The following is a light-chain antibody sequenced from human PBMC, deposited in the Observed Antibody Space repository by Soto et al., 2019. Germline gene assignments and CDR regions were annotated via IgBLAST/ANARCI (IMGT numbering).Light chain of an antibody. CDR3: SSYTGSSTPV. V-gene: IGLV2-14*01. J-gene: IGLJ3*02. Sequence: QSALTQPASVSGSPGQSITISCTGTSSDVGGYNYVSWYQHHPGKAPKLMIYEVSNRPSGVSNRFSGSKSGNTAPLTISRLPAEDEADYYCSSYTGSSTPVFGGGTKLTVL. CDR2: EVS. CDR1: SSDVGGYNY.